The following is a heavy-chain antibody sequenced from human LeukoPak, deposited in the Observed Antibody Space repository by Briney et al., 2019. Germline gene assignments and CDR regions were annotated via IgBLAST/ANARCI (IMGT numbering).Heavy chain of an antibody. J-gene: IGHJ4*02. CDR1: GFTFSSYA. CDR2: ISGSGGST. CDR3: AKASYDFWSGYLDY. D-gene: IGHD3-3*01. Sequence: GRSLRLSCAASGFTFSSYAMSWVRQAPGKGLEWVSAISGSGGSTYYADSVKGRFTISRDNSKNTLYLQMNSLRAEDTAVYYCAKASYDFWSGYLDYWGQGTLVTVSS. V-gene: IGHV3-23*01.